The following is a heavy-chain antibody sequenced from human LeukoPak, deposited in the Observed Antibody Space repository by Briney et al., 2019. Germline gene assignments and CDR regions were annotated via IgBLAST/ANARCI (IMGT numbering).Heavy chain of an antibody. Sequence: SETLSLTCTASGASISSYYWSWIRQTPGQGLQWIGYIYDSGSTKYNPSLESRVAISIDTSKNQFSLKLRSVTAADTAVYYCAREGIPSPLTSGFDPWGQGTLVTVSS. CDR3: AREGIPSPLTSGFDP. CDR2: IYDSGST. D-gene: IGHD6-13*01. CDR1: GASISSYY. V-gene: IGHV4-59*01. J-gene: IGHJ5*02.